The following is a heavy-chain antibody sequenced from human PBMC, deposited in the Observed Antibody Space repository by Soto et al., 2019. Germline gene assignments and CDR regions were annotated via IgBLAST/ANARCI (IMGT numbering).Heavy chain of an antibody. CDR3: ARDAGYCSGGSCATYYYYGMDV. CDR1: GFTFSSYG. Sequence: GGSLRLSCAGSGFTFSSYGMHWVRQAPGKGLEWVAVIWYDGSNKYYADSVKGRFTISRDNSKNTLYLQMNSLRAEDTAVYYCARDAGYCSGGSCATYYYYGMDVWGQGTTVTVSS. CDR2: IWYDGSNK. J-gene: IGHJ6*02. D-gene: IGHD2-15*01. V-gene: IGHV3-33*01.